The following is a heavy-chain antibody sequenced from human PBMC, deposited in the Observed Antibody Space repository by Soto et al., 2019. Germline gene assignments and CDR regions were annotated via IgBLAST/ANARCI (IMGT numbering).Heavy chain of an antibody. D-gene: IGHD3-10*01. CDR3: AREGRVGPRGDYYGMDV. CDR2: IYYSGST. Sequence: SETLSLTCTVSGGSISSYYWSWIRQPPGKGLEWIGYIYYSGSTNYNPSLKSRVTISVDTSKNQFSLKLSSVTAADTAVYYCAREGRVGPRGDYYGMDVWGQGTTVTVSS. V-gene: IGHV4-59*01. J-gene: IGHJ6*02. CDR1: GGSISSYY.